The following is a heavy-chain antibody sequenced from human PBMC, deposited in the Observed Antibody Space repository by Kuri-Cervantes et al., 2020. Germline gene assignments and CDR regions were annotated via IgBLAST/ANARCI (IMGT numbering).Heavy chain of an antibody. CDR3: ARQRGSPSFDY. CDR2: IYYSGST. CDR1: GGSISSSNW. Sequence: SETLSLTCAVSGGSISSSNWWSWVRQPPGKGLGWIGSIYYSGSTYYNPSLKSRVTISVDTSKSQFSLKLSSVTAADTAVYYCARQRGSPSFDYWGQGTLVTVSS. V-gene: IGHV4-39*01. D-gene: IGHD6-13*01. J-gene: IGHJ4*02.